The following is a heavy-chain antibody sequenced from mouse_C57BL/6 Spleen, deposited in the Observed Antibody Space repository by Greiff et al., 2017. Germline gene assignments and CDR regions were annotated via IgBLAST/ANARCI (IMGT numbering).Heavy chain of an antibody. Sequence: VQLVESGPGLVQPSQSLSITCTVSGFSLTSYGVHWVRQPPGKGLEWLGVIWSGGSTDYNAAFISRLSISKDNSKSQVFFKMNSLQADDTAIYYWAKVGHYYAMDYWGQGTSVTVSS. CDR3: AKVGHYYAMDY. J-gene: IGHJ4*01. CDR1: GFSLTSYG. V-gene: IGHV2-4*01. CDR2: IWSGGST.